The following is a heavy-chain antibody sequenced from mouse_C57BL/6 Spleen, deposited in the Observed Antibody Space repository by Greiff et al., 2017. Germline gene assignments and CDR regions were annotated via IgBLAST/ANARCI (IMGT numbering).Heavy chain of an antibody. V-gene: IGHV1-81*01. J-gene: IGHJ4*01. CDR1: GYTFTSYG. CDR3: ARSRGNYGGAMDY. Sequence: QVHVKQSGAELARPGASVKLSCKASGYTFTSYGISWVKQRTGQGLEWIGEIYPRSGNTYYNEKFKGKATLTADKSSSTAYMELRSLTSEDSAVYFCARSRGNYGGAMDYWGQGTSVTVSS. D-gene: IGHD2-1*01. CDR2: IYPRSGNT.